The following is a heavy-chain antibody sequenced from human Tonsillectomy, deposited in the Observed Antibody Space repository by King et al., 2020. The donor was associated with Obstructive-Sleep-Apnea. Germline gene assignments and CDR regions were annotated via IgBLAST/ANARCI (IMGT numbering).Heavy chain of an antibody. CDR1: GGSISSYY. J-gene: IGHJ6*01. V-gene: IGHV4-4*07. D-gene: IGHD1-1*01. CDR3: ARDGRYNALVTSAYTPESAYAMDV. CDR2: IYASGST. Sequence: VQLQESGPGLVKPSETLSLTCTVSGGSISSYYWSWIRQPAGKGLEWIGRIYASGSTNYNTSLKSRVTMSVDTSKNQFSLKLSSVTAADTAVYYCARDGRYNALVTSAYTPESAYAMDVCARGTTVTV.